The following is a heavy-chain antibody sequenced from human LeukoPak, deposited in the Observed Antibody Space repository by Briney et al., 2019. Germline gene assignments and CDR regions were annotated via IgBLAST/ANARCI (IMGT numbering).Heavy chain of an antibody. Sequence: SVKVSCKASGGTLSSYTISRVRQAPGQGLEWMGRIIPILGIANYAQKFQGRVTITADKSTSTAYMELSSLRSEDTAVYYCARDQADSSGYLFDYWGQGTLVTVSS. CDR3: ARDQADSSGYLFDY. CDR2: IIPILGIA. J-gene: IGHJ4*02. CDR1: GGTLSSYT. V-gene: IGHV1-69*04. D-gene: IGHD3-22*01.